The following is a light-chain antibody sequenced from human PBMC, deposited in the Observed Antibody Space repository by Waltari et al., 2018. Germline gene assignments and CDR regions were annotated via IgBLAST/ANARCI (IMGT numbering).Light chain of an antibody. J-gene: IGKJ3*01. Sequence: DIQMTQSPSSLSASVGDRITITCRASQSINRYLNWYQQRPGEAPKLLLYAAFSLQSGVPSRFRGSGSGTDFTLTISSLQPEDFATYYCQQSYRIPPTFGPGTKVDIK. V-gene: IGKV1-39*01. CDR2: AAF. CDR1: QSINRY. CDR3: QQSYRIPPT.